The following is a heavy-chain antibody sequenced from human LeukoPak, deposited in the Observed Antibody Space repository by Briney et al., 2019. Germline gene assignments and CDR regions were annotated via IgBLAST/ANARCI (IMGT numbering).Heavy chain of an antibody. V-gene: IGHV3-23*01. Sequence: PGGSLGLSCAASGFTFNSHAMNWVRQAPGKGLEWVSAISGSDGGTYYADSVKGRFTISRDNSKNTLYLQMNSLRAEDTAVYHCAKGKGYSSSSSDHWGQGTLVTVSS. J-gene: IGHJ5*02. CDR1: GFTFNSHA. D-gene: IGHD6-6*01. CDR2: ISGSDGGT. CDR3: AKGKGYSSSSSDH.